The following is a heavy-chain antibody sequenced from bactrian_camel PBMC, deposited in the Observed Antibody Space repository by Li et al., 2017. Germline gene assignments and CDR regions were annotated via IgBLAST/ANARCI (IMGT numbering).Heavy chain of an antibody. J-gene: IGHJ6*01. D-gene: IGHD5*01. CDR1: GYLWVTYC. CDR3: AVGLWADLGY. Sequence: HVQLVESGGGSVQAGGSLRLSCAASGYLWVTYCTTWFRQAPGRQREGVARIYTGAGTTTYADSVKGRFTISRDNAKSTLYLQMTSLETEDTAVYYCAVGLWADLGYWGQGTQVTVS. V-gene: IGHV3S1*01. CDR2: IYTGAGTT.